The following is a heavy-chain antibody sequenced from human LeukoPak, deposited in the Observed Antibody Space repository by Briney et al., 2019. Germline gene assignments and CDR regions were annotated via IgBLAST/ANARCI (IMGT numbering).Heavy chain of an antibody. J-gene: IGHJ3*02. CDR2: IYPGDSDT. D-gene: IGHD3-3*01. CDR1: GYSFTSYW. CDR3: ARRTIFGVVIDAFDI. V-gene: IGHV5-51*01. Sequence: LGESLKISCKGSGYSFTSYWIGWVRQMPGKGLEWMGIIYPGDSDTRYSPSFQGQVTISADKSISTAYLQWSSLKAPDTAMYYCARRTIFGVVIDAFDIWGQGTMVTVSS.